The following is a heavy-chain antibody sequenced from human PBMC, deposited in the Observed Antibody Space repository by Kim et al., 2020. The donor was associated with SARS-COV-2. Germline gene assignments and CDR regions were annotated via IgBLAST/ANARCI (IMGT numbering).Heavy chain of an antibody. Sequence: SETLSLTCTVSGGSISSGGYYWSWIRQHPGKGLEWIGYIYYSGSTYYNPSLKSRVTISVDTSKNQFSLKLSSVTAADTAVYYCAGVSRSRLTENYYYGMDVWGQGTTVTVSS. CDR3: AGVSRSRLTENYYYGMDV. V-gene: IGHV4-31*03. CDR1: GGSISSGGYY. J-gene: IGHJ6*02. D-gene: IGHD3-9*01. CDR2: IYYSGST.